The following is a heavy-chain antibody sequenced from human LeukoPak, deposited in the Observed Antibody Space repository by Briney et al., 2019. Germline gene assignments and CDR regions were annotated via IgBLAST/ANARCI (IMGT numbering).Heavy chain of an antibody. CDR3: ARTQGVFYGGNFGAFHI. CDR2: INAGIGNT. J-gene: IGHJ3*02. D-gene: IGHD4-23*01. CDR1: GYTFTNYA. Sequence: ASVKVSCKASGYTFTNYAIHWVRQAPGQRLEWMGWINAGIGNTKYSQKFQGRVAITRDISASTAYMELSSLRSEDAAVYYCARTQGVFYGGNFGAFHIWGQGTMVTVSS. V-gene: IGHV1-3*01.